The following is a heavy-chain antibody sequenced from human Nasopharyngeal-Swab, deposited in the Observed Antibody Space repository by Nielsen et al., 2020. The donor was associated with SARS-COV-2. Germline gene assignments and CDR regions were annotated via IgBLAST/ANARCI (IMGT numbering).Heavy chain of an antibody. CDR2: IRSKAYGGTT. V-gene: IGHV3-49*04. CDR3: TREGVWWLRPVGFDY. CDR1: GFTFGDYA. Sequence: GGSLRLSCTASGFTFGDYAMSWVRQAPGKGLEWVGFIRSKAYGGTTEYAASVKGRFTISRDDSKSIAYLQMNSLKTEDTAVNYCTREGVWWLRPVGFDYWGQGTLVTVSS. D-gene: IGHD5-12*01. J-gene: IGHJ4*02.